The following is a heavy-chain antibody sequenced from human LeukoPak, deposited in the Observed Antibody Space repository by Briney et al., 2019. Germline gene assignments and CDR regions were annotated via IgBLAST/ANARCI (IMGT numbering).Heavy chain of an antibody. Sequence: GGSLRLSCAASGFTFDDYAMHWVRQAPGKGLEWVSGISWNSGSIGYADSVKGRFTISRGNAKNSLYLQMNSLRAEDRALYYCAKDRGSVAGTGYYYYGMDVWGQGTTVTVSS. CDR1: GFTFDDYA. CDR2: ISWNSGSI. V-gene: IGHV3-9*01. CDR3: AKDRGSVAGTGYYYYGMDV. D-gene: IGHD6-19*01. J-gene: IGHJ6*02.